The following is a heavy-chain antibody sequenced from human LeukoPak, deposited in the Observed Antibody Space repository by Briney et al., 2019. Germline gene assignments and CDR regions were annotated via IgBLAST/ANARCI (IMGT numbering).Heavy chain of an antibody. CDR2: IWYDGSNK. J-gene: IGHJ3*02. CDR1: GFTFSSYG. V-gene: IGHV3-33*01. D-gene: IGHD2-21*02. CDR3: ASGVVTDAFDI. Sequence: GGSLRLTCAASGFTFSSYGMHWVRQAPGKGLEWVAVIWYDGSNKYYADSVKGRFTISRDNSKNTLYLQMNSLRAEDTAVYYCASGVVTDAFDIWGQGTMVTVSS.